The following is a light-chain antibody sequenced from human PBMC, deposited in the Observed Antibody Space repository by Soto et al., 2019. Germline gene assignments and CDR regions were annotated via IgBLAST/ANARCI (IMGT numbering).Light chain of an antibody. CDR1: QSVTTN. J-gene: IGKJ5*01. Sequence: EKVITQSPSTLSVSPGESVTLSCRASQSVTTNLAWYQQKPGQAPRLLIYGASTGATDIPARFSGGGSGTEFTLTISSLQSEDSAVYYCQQYYSWPLTFGQGTRLEIK. CDR3: QQYYSWPLT. CDR2: GAS. V-gene: IGKV3-15*01.